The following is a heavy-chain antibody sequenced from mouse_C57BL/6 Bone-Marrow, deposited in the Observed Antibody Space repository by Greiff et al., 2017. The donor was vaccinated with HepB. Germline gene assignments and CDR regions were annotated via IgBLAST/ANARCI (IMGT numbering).Heavy chain of an antibody. Sequence: QVQLQQSGAELARPGASVKLSCKASGYTFTSYGISWVKQRTGKGLEWIGEIYPRSGTTYYNEKFKGKATLTADKSSSTAYMELRSLTSEDSAVYFCARGTTVVAGNFDYWGQGTTLTVSS. CDR1: GYTFTSYG. CDR2: IYPRSGTT. V-gene: IGHV1-81*01. J-gene: IGHJ2*01. D-gene: IGHD1-1*01. CDR3: ARGTTVVAGNFDY.